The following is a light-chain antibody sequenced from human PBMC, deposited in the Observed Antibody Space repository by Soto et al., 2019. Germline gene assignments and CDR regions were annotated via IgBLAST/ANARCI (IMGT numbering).Light chain of an antibody. J-gene: IGKJ1*01. V-gene: IGKV3-20*01. CDR3: GQFVSSPPRT. CDR2: GVS. Sequence: EIVLTQSPGTLSLSPGEKATLSCRASQSVGDTFLSWYQQKPGLAPRLLIYGVSNRATGIPDRFSGSGSGTDFIHTISRLEPEDFALYYCGQFVSSPPRTFGQGTKVEIK. CDR1: QSVGDTF.